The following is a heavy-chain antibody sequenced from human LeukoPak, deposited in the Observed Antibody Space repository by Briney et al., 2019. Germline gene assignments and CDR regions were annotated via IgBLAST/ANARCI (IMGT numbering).Heavy chain of an antibody. CDR1: GYTFTSYG. Sequence: GASVKVSCKASGYTFTSYGISWVRQAPGQGLEWMGWISAYNGNTNYAQKLQGRVTMTTDTSTSTAYMELSRLRSDDTAVYYCARDLSREMAAGYWGQGTLVTVSS. CDR2: ISAYNGNT. J-gene: IGHJ4*02. CDR3: ARDLSREMAAGY. V-gene: IGHV1-18*01. D-gene: IGHD5-24*01.